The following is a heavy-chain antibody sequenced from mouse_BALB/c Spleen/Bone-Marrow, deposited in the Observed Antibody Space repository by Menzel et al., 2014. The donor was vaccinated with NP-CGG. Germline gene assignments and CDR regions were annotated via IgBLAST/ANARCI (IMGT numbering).Heavy chain of an antibody. CDR2: IAPGSGST. CDR1: GYTFTSYW. V-gene: IGHV1S41*01. J-gene: IGHJ1*01. Sequence: DLVKPGASVKLSCKASGYTFTSYWINWIKQRPGQGLEWLGRIAPGSGSTYYNEMFKGKATLTVDTSSSTAYIQLSSLSSDDSAVYFCARSRDGYFDVWGAGTTVTVSS. CDR3: ARSRDGYFDV.